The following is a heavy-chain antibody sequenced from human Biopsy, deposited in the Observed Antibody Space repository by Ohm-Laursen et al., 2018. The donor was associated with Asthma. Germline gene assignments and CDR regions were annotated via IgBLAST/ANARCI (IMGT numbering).Heavy chain of an antibody. J-gene: IGHJ1*01. CDR1: GFTFGAFW. D-gene: IGHD3-3*02. V-gene: IGHV3-7*01. Sequence: SLRLSCTASGFTFGAFWMSWVRQVPGKGLEWVANIKHDGTEKNHVDSLKGRFTISRDNAKNSLYLQMNSLRAEDTAVYYCARTFHFWSPYHAEHYQLWGQGTPVTVSS. CDR3: ARTFHFWSPYHAEHYQL. CDR2: IKHDGTEK.